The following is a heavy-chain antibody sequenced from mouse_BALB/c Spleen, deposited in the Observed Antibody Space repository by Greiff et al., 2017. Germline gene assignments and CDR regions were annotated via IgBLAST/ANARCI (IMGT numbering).Heavy chain of an antibody. V-gene: IGHV3-2*02. CDR2: ISYSGST. Sequence: LQESGPGLVKPSQSLSLTCTVTGYSITSDYAWNWIRQFPGNKLEWMGYISYSGSTSYNPSLKSRISITRDTSKNQFFLQLNSVTTEDTATYYCARRGVRRYFDYWGQGTTLTVSS. D-gene: IGHD2-14*01. CDR3: ARRGVRRYFDY. J-gene: IGHJ2*01. CDR1: GYSITSDYA.